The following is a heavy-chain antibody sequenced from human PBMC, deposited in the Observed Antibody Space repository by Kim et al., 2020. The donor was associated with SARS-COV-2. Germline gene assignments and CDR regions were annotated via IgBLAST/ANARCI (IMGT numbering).Heavy chain of an antibody. V-gene: IGHV1-2*02. D-gene: IGHD1-26*01. J-gene: IGHJ6*02. CDR3: ARVEWELHYYYYGMDV. CDR1: GYTFTGYY. Sequence: ASVKVSCKASGYTFTGYYMHWVRQAPGQGLEWMGWINPNSGGTNYAQKFQGRVTMTRDTSISTAYMELSRLRSDDTAVYYCARVEWELHYYYYGMDVWGQGTTVTVSS. CDR2: INPNSGGT.